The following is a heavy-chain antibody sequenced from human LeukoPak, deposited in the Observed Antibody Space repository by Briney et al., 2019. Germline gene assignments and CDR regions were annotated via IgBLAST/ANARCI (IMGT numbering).Heavy chain of an antibody. CDR2: IYPGDSDT. V-gene: IGHV5-51*01. D-gene: IGHD6-19*01. Sequence: GESLKISCKGSGYSFTSYCIVWVRQMPGKGREWMGIIYPGDSDTRYSPSFQGQVTISADKSISTAYLHWSSLKASDTAMYFCARLIGRGIAVADFDYWGQGTLVTVSS. J-gene: IGHJ4*02. CDR3: ARLIGRGIAVADFDY. CDR1: GYSFTSYC.